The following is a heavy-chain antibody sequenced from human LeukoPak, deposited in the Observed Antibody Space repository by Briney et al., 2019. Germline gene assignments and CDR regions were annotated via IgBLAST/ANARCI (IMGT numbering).Heavy chain of an antibody. CDR2: IIPILGIA. J-gene: IGHJ4*02. D-gene: IGHD2-15*01. V-gene: IGHV1-69*04. CDR3: ARADIIVVAGATPVGSAFEY. CDR1: GGTFSSYA. Sequence: SVKVSCKASGGTFSSYAISWVRQAPGQGLEWMGRIIPILGIANYAQKFQGRLTVTRDTSTSTAYMELKRLKSDDTAVYYCARADIIVVAGATPVGSAFEYWGQGTLITVS.